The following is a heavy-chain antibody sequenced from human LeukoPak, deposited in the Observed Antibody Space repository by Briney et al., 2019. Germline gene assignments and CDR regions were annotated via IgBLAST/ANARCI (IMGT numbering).Heavy chain of an antibody. V-gene: IGHV4-4*07. CDR2: IYTSGST. Sequence: SETLSRTCTVSGGSISIYYWSWIRQPAGKGLEWIGHIYTSGSTNYNPSLKSRVTISVDTSKKQFSLKLSSVTAADTAVYYCARLVRGIYDYFDYWGQGTLVTVSS. CDR1: GGSISIYY. J-gene: IGHJ4*02. D-gene: IGHD3-10*01. CDR3: ARLVRGIYDYFDY.